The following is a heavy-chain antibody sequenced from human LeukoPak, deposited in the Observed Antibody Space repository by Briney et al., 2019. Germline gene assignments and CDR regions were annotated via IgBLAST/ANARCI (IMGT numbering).Heavy chain of an antibody. CDR1: GGSISSYY. CDR3: ARSRAAGAKCYYYYYYMDV. D-gene: IGHD6-13*01. J-gene: IGHJ6*03. CDR2: IYYSGST. Sequence: PSETLSLTCTVSGGSISSYYWSWIRQPPGKGLEWIGYIYYSGSTNYNPSLKSRVTISVDTSKNQFSLKLSSVTAADTAVYYCARSRAAGAKCYYYYYYMDVWGKGTTVTVSS. V-gene: IGHV4-59*01.